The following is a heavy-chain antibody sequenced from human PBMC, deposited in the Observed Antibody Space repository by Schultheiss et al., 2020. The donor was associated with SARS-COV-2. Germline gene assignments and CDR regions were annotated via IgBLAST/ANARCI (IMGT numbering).Heavy chain of an antibody. CDR3: ARRERGAGYYFDY. CDR2: IYYSGST. CDR1: GGSFSGYY. Sequence: SQTLSLTCAVYGGSFSGYYWSWIRQPPGKGLEWIGYIYYSGSTNYNPSLKSRVTISVDTSKNQFSLKLSSVTAADTAVYYCARRERGAGYYFDYWGQGTLVTVSS. V-gene: IGHV4-59*08. J-gene: IGHJ4*02. D-gene: IGHD1-26*01.